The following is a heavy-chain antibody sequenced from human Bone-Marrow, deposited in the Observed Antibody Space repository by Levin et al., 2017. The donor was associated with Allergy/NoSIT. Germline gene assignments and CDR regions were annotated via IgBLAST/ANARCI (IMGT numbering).Heavy chain of an antibody. CDR3: AIDIAFDIWGQ. Sequence: QPSETLSLTCVASGFTFTNYPMSWVRQAPGKGLEWVSTMATTSREKHYSDSVKGRFTISRDDSTNTLFLQMNSLRDADTALYYCAIDIAFDIWGQWGQGTLVTVSP. J-gene: IGHJ4*02. CDR2: MATTSREK. D-gene: IGHD3-9*01. V-gene: IGHV3-23*05. CDR1: GFTFTNYP.